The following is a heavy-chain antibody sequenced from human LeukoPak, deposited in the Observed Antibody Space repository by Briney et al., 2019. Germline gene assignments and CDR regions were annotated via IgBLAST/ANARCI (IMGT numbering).Heavy chain of an antibody. Sequence: GASVKVSCKASGYTFSSHGITWVRPAPGQGLEWMGWISAYNGNTNYAQKLQGRVTMITDTSTSTAYMELRNLRSDDTAVYYCARGGALTSLAYWGQGTPVTVSS. CDR3: ARGGALTSLAY. CDR1: GYTFSSHG. J-gene: IGHJ4*02. CDR2: ISAYNGNT. V-gene: IGHV1-18*01. D-gene: IGHD4/OR15-4a*01.